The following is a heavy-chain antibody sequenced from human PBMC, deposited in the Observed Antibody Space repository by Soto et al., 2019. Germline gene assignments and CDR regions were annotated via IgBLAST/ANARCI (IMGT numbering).Heavy chain of an antibody. J-gene: IGHJ6*02. CDR2: IIPIFGTA. V-gene: IGHV1-69*06. CDR1: GGTFSSYA. CDR3: ARNYYGAGSYDACYYYGRDV. D-gene: IGHD3-10*01. Sequence: SVKVSCKASGGTFSSYAISWVRQAPGQGLEWMGGIIPIFGTANYAQKFQGRVTITADKSTSTAYMELSSLRSEDTAVYYCARNYYGAGSYDACYYYGRDVWDQGTTVTVAS.